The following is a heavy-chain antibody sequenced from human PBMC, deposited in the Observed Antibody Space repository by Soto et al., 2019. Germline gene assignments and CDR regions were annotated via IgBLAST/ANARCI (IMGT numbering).Heavy chain of an antibody. CDR3: ARGGHRLNWFDP. CDR1: GGSISSYS. Sequence: SEILSLTCTVSGGSISSYSWNWIRQPPGKGLEWIGYIYYSGNTNYNPSLKSRVTISVDTSKNQFSLKLSSVTAADTAVYYCARGGHRLNWFDPWGQGTLVTVS. V-gene: IGHV4-59*01. CDR2: IYYSGNT. J-gene: IGHJ5*02.